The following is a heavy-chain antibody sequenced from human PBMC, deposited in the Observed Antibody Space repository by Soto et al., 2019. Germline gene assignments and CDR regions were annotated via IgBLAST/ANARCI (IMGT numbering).Heavy chain of an antibody. CDR3: AREGADYGGNTDAFDI. CDR2: ISSSSSTI. V-gene: IGHV3-48*04. J-gene: IGHJ3*02. CDR1: GFTFSSYS. Sequence: GGSLRLSCAASGFTFSSYSMNWVRQAPGKGLEWVSYISSSSSTIYYADSVKGRFTISRDNAKNSLYLQMNSLRAEDTAVYYCAREGADYGGNTDAFDIWGQGTMVTVSS. D-gene: IGHD4-17*01.